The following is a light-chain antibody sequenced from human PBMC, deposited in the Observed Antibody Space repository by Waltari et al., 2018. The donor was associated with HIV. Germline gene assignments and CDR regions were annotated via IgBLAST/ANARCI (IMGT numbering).Light chain of an antibody. CDR1: SGSIASNF. J-gene: IGLJ3*02. CDR2: EDN. Sequence: NFMLAQPHSVSGSPGKTVTMSCTRSSGSIASNFVQWYRQRPDSSPTIVSYEDNQRPSGVPDRFSGSIDSSSNSASLTISGLKTEDEADYYCQSYDSSNQWVFGGGTKLTVL. V-gene: IGLV6-57*01. CDR3: QSYDSSNQWV.